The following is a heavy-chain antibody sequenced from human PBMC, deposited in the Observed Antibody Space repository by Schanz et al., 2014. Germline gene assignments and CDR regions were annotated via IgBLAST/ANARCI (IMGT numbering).Heavy chain of an antibody. J-gene: IGHJ4*02. Sequence: QVQLVQSGAEVKKPGSSVKVSCKASGDTFRSYTINWLRHAPGQGLEWMGRIIPITGITNYAQKFQGRVTFTADKSTSTAFLGVNSLRSEDTAVYYCARTGYDPSLTHWGQGTLVTVSS. CDR3: ARTGYDPSLTH. CDR2: IIPITGIT. CDR1: GDTFRSYT. D-gene: IGHD5-12*01. V-gene: IGHV1-69*02.